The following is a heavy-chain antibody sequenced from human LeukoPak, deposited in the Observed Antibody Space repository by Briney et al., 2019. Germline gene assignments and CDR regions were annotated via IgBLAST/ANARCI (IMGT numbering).Heavy chain of an antibody. Sequence: PSETLSPTCTVSGGSIRSSDYYWGWIRQPPGKGLEWIGSIYYSGSTYYNPSLKNRFTISVDTSKNQFSLKVSSVTAADTAVYYCARQSGSFYFFYYMDVWGKGATVTVSS. CDR3: ARQSGSFYFFYYMDV. CDR1: GGSIRSSDYY. V-gene: IGHV4-39*07. D-gene: IGHD1-26*01. J-gene: IGHJ6*03. CDR2: IYYSGST.